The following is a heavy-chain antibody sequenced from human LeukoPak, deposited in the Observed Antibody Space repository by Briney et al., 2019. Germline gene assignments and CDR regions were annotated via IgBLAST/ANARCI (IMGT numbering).Heavy chain of an antibody. J-gene: IGHJ4*02. CDR1: GYTFTRYD. CDR2: MNPNRGNT. V-gene: IGHV1-8*01. CDR3: ARVLPDYYDSSGSFDY. D-gene: IGHD3-22*01. Sequence: ASVKDSCKASGYTFTRYDINGVGQASGQGGEWMGWMNPNRGNTDYAQKFQGRVTMTRNTSISTAYMELSSLRYEDTAVYYCARVLPDYYDSSGSFDYWGRGTLVTASS.